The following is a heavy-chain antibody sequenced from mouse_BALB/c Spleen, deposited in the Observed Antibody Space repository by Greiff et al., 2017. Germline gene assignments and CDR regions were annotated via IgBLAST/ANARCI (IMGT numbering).Heavy chain of an antibody. CDR3: ARDPSSLSTMITLGAMDY. D-gene: IGHD2-4*01. CDR1: GYTFSSYW. V-gene: IGHV1-9*01. J-gene: IGHJ4*01. Sequence: QVQLQQSGAELMKPGASVKISCKATGYTFSSYWIEWVKQRPGHGLEWIGEILPGSGSTNYNEKFKGKATFTADTSSNTAYMQLSSLTSEDSAVYYCARDPSSLSTMITLGAMDYWGQGTSVTVSS. CDR2: ILPGSGST.